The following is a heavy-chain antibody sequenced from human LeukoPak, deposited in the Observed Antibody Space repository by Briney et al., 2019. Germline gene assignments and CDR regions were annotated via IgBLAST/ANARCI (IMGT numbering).Heavy chain of an antibody. V-gene: IGHV3-23*01. CDR1: GITFSNYA. Sequence: GGSLRLSCVASGITFSNYAVSWVRQAPEKGLDWVSVISGSAHKIRYADSVKGRFTISRDNSKNTLYLQMNSLRAEDTALYYCAKDRLPDGRWSLDYWGQGTLVTVSS. J-gene: IGHJ4*02. CDR3: AKDRLPDGRWSLDY. CDR2: ISGSAHKI. D-gene: IGHD6-13*01.